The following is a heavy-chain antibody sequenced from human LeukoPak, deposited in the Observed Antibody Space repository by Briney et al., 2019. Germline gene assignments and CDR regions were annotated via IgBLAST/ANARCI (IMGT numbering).Heavy chain of an antibody. D-gene: IGHD5-24*01. CDR2: IYYSGST. CDR1: GGSISSGDYY. Sequence: SETLSLTCTVSGGSISSGDYYWSWIRQPPGKGLEWIGYIYYSGSTYYNPSLKSRVTISVDTSKNQFSLKLSSVTAADTAVYYCARGSRTWREIWLQSYYFDYWGQGTLVTVSS. V-gene: IGHV4-30-4*08. J-gene: IGHJ4*02. CDR3: ARGSRTWREIWLQSYYFDY.